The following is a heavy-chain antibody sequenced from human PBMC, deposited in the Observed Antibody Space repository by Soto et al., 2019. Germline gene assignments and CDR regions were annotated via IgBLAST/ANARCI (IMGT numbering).Heavy chain of an antibody. CDR3: ARDLRRGQWLVWGFDP. Sequence: PSETLSLTCTVSGGSVSSGTYYWNWIRQPPGKGLEWIGYIYYTGSTNYNPSLKSRVTISVDTSKNQFSLKLSSVTAADTAVYYCARDLRRGQWLVWGFDPWGQGTLVTVSS. CDR1: GGSVSSGTYY. V-gene: IGHV4-61*01. CDR2: IYYTGST. D-gene: IGHD6-19*01. J-gene: IGHJ5*02.